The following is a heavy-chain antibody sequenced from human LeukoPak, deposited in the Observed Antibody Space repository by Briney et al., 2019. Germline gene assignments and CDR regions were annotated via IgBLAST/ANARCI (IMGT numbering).Heavy chain of an antibody. CDR1: GYTLTELS. V-gene: IGHV1-24*01. Sequence: ASVKVSCKVSGYTLTELSMRWVRQAPGKGLEWMGGFDPEDGETIYAQKFQGRVTMTEDTSTDTAYMELSSLRSEDTAVYYCATDSNYYGSGSVSAFDYWGQGTLVTVSS. CDR3: ATDSNYYGSGSVSAFDY. D-gene: IGHD3-10*01. J-gene: IGHJ4*02. CDR2: FDPEDGET.